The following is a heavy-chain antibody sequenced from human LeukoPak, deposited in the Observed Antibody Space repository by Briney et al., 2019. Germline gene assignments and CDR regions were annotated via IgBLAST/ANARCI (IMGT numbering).Heavy chain of an antibody. D-gene: IGHD3-3*01. V-gene: IGHV4-39*01. CDR1: GGSISSSSYY. CDR3: ARQSGQYYDFWSGYEPEYFQH. J-gene: IGHJ1*01. Sequence: SETLSLTCTVSGGSISSSSYYWGWIRQPPGKGLEWIGSIYYSGSTYYNPSLKSRVTISVDTSKNQFSLKLSSVTAADTAVYYCARQSGQYYDFWSGYEPEYFQHWGQGTLVTVSS. CDR2: IYYSGST.